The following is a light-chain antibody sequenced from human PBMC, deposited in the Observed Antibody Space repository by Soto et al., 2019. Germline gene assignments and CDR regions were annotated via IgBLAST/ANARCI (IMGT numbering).Light chain of an antibody. Sequence: EIVLTQSPGTLSLSPGERATLSCRASQSVRSSYLAWYQQKPGQAPRLLIYGASSRATGIPYRFSGSGSATDFPLTISRLEPEDLVVYYCQQYGSSPLTFGQGTKVEIK. CDR1: QSVRSSY. CDR2: GAS. J-gene: IGKJ1*01. V-gene: IGKV3-20*01. CDR3: QQYGSSPLT.